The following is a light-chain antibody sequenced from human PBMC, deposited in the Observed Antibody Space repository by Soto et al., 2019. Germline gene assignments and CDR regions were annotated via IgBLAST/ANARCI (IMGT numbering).Light chain of an antibody. CDR3: QQDNNRPRT. CDR1: ENVRTK. Sequence: VALSYGASENVRTKVGWYQQKPGQAPRLLIYGASTRATGIPARFSGSGSGTEFTLTISSLQSEDFAVYYCQQDNNRPRTFGQGTKVEI. J-gene: IGKJ1*01. V-gene: IGKV3-15*01. CDR2: GAS.